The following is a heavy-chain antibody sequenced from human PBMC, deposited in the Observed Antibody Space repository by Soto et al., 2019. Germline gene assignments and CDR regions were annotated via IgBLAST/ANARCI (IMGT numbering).Heavy chain of an antibody. CDR2: ISSSGSTI. CDR3: ASVNSSGWSYDP. CDR1: GFTCSGYE. V-gene: IGHV3-48*03. D-gene: IGHD6-19*01. J-gene: IGHJ5*02. Sequence: GGSQRLSWGASGFTCSGYEMNWVRQAPGKVLEWVSYISSSGSTIYYADSVKGRFTIARDNAKNSLYLQMNSLRAEETAVYYCASVNSSGWSYDPWGQGTLVTVYS.